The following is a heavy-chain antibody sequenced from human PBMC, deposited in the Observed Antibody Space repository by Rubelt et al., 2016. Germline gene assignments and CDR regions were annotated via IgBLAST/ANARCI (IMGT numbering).Heavy chain of an antibody. CDR2: ISGSTGYI. V-gene: IGHV3-21*01. Sequence: LQLQESGPGLVKPSETLSLTCTVSGGSISSRSYYWGWIRQPPGKGLEWVSSISGSTGYIYYADSVKGRFTISRDNAKNSLYLQMNSLRAEDTAVYYCAREEYSGYTNDYWGQGTLVTVSS. CDR3: AREEYSGYTNDY. J-gene: IGHJ4*02. CDR1: GGSISSRS. D-gene: IGHD1-26*01.